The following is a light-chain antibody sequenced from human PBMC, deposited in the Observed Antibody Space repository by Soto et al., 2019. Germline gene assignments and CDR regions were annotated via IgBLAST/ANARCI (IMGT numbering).Light chain of an antibody. J-gene: IGKJ4*01. CDR1: QSLLDSADGNTS. Sequence: DIVMTQTPLSLPVTPGEPAYIYCRTSQSLLDSADGNTSLDWFLQKTGQSPQLLIHTLSYRASGVAYRFSVSGSGTDFTLKISRVEADDVRVYYCMQRIEFPVTFGGGTKVEIK. V-gene: IGKV2-40*01. CDR3: MQRIEFPVT. CDR2: TLS.